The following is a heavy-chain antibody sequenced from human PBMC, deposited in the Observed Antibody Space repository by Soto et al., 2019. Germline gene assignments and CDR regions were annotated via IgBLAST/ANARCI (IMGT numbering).Heavy chain of an antibody. J-gene: IGHJ4*02. Sequence: QITLKESGPPLVKPRQTLTLTCTFSGFSLSSTRMAVGCIRQPPGKALEWLALIYWDDDKRYSPFLKSMLNISKDNSKHKAVLTMYNMDPVDTARYYCAHIVLSGSGYYFDYWGQGTLVTVSS. CDR2: IYWDDDK. CDR3: AHIVLSGSGYYFDY. V-gene: IGHV2-5*02. CDR1: GFSLSSTRMA. D-gene: IGHD2-15*01.